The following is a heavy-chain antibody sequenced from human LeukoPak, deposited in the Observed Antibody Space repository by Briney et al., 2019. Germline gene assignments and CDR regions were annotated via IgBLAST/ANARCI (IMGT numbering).Heavy chain of an antibody. D-gene: IGHD3-16*01. CDR2: INPNTGGT. CDR1: GYTFTSYG. J-gene: IGHJ4*02. V-gene: IGHV1-2*02. Sequence: RASVKVSCKASGYTFTSYGISWVRQAPGQGLEWMGWINPNTGGTNYAQKFQGRVTMTRDTSISTAYMELSRLRYDDTAVYYCARDMSFDRPFDYWGQGTLVTVSS. CDR3: ARDMSFDRPFDY.